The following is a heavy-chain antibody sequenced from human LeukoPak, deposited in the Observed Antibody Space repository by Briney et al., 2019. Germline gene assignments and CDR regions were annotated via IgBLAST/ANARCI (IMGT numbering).Heavy chain of an antibody. CDR1: GFTFSSDS. Sequence: PGGSLRLSCAASGFTFSSDSMNWVRQAPGKGLEWVSSISSSSSYIYYADSVKGRFTISRDNAKNSLYLQMNSLRAEDTAVYYCASSSLLRVLNLFDYWGQGTLVTVSS. CDR2: ISSSSSYI. CDR3: ASSSLLRVLNLFDY. J-gene: IGHJ4*02. D-gene: IGHD6-6*01. V-gene: IGHV3-21*01.